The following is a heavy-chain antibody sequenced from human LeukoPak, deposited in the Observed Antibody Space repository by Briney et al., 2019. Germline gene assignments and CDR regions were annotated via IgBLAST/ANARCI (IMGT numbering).Heavy chain of an antibody. CDR3: AKLPKGGVVRSLSYYGMDV. V-gene: IGHV3-30*18. CDR1: GFTFSSYG. CDR2: ISYDGSNK. D-gene: IGHD3-3*01. Sequence: GRSLRLSCAASGFTFSSYGMHWVRQAPVKGLEWVAVISYDGSNKYYADSVKGRFTISRDNSKNTLYLQMNSLRAEDTAVYYCAKLPKGGVVRSLSYYGMDVWGQGTTVTVSS. J-gene: IGHJ6*02.